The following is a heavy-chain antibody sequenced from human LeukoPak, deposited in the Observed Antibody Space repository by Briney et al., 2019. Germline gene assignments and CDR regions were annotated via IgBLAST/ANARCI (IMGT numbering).Heavy chain of an antibody. J-gene: IGHJ4*02. CDR1: GGSISSSSYY. CDR3: ARERDDILSGTFDY. V-gene: IGHV4-39*07. D-gene: IGHD3-9*01. CDR2: IYYSGST. Sequence: SETLSLTCTVSGGSISSSSYYWGWIRQPPGKGLEWIGSIYYSGSTNYNPSLKSRVTMSVDTSKNQFSLKLSSVTAADTAVYYCARERDDILSGTFDYWGQGTLVTVSS.